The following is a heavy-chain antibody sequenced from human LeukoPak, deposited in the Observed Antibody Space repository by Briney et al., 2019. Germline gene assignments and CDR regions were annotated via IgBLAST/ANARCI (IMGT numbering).Heavy chain of an antibody. Sequence: PSETLSLTCTVSGGSISSGTYYWNWIRQPAGKGLEWIGYIYYSGSTNYNPSLKSRVTISVDTSKNQFSLKLSSVTAADTAVYYCARDSSGWYHWFDPWGQGTLVTVSS. CDR2: IYYSGST. CDR3: ARDSSGWYHWFDP. CDR1: GGSISSGTYY. V-gene: IGHV4-61*10. D-gene: IGHD6-19*01. J-gene: IGHJ5*02.